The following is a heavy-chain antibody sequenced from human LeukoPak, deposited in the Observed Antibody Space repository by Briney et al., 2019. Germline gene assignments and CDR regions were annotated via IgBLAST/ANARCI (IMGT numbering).Heavy chain of an antibody. CDR2: ISYDGSNK. J-gene: IGHJ4*02. V-gene: IGHV3-30*03. D-gene: IGHD1-14*01. Sequence: PGGSLRLSCAASGFTFSSYGMHWVRQAPGKGLEWVAVISYDGSNKYYADSVKGRFTISRDNSKNTLYLQMNSLRAEDTGVYYCLTPAGWVNYWGQGTLVTVSS. CDR1: GFTFSSYG. CDR3: LTPAGWVNY.